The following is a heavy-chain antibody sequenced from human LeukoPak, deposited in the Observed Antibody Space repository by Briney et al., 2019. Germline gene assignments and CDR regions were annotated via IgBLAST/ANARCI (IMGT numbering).Heavy chain of an antibody. V-gene: IGHV3-48*01. J-gene: IGHJ3*02. CDR2: ITSSSSIM. Sequence: PGGSLRPSCAASGFTFSTYTMNWVRQAPGKGLEWVSYITSSSSIMYYADSVKGRFTISRDNAKNSLFLQMSSLRAEDTALYYCARGPYGDYVDAFDIWGQGTMVTVSS. D-gene: IGHD4-17*01. CDR3: ARGPYGDYVDAFDI. CDR1: GFTFSTYT.